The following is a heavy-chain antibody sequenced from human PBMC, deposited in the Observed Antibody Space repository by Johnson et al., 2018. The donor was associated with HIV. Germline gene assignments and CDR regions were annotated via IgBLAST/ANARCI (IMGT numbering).Heavy chain of an antibody. CDR1: EFSFSTYA. Sequence: QVQLVESGGGVVQPERSLRLSCAASEFSFSTYAMRWVRQAPGKGLEGVAVISDDGSNKYYADSVKGRFTISRDNSKNTLYLQMNSLRAEDTAVYYCARVSRSGYYLVRVFDIWGQGTMVTVSS. CDR2: ISDDGSNK. J-gene: IGHJ3*02. D-gene: IGHD3-3*01. CDR3: ARVSRSGYYLVRVFDI. V-gene: IGHV3-30-3*01.